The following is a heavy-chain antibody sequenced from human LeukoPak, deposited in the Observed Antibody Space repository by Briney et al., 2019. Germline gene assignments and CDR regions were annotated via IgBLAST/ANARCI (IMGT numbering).Heavy chain of an antibody. CDR2: ISSSSSTI. V-gene: IGHV3-48*04. CDR3: ARDRDIVINGMDV. Sequence: GGSLTLSCAASGFTFSSYSMNWVRQAPGKGLEWVSYISSSSSTIYYADSVKGRFTISRDNAKNTLYLQMNSLRAEDTAVYYCARDRDIVINGMDVWGQGTTVTVSS. CDR1: GFTFSSYS. D-gene: IGHD2/OR15-2a*01. J-gene: IGHJ6*02.